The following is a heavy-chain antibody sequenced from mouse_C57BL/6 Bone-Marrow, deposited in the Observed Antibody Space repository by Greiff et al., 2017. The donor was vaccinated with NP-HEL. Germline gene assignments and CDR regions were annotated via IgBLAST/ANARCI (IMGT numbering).Heavy chain of an antibody. D-gene: IGHD1-1*01. J-gene: IGHJ2*01. V-gene: IGHV1-20*01. CDR1: GYSFTGYF. CDR2: INPYNGDT. CDR3: ARGGTTVADY. Sequence: EVQLQQSGPELVKPGDSVKISCKASGYSFTGYFMNWVMQSHGKSLEWIGRINPYNGDTFYNQKFKGTATLTVDKSSSTAHRELRSLTSEDSAVYYCARGGTTVADYWGQGTTLTVSS.